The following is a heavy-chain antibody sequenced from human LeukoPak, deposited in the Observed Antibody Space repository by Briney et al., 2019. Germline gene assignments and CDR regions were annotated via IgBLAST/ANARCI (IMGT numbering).Heavy chain of an antibody. V-gene: IGHV3-21*01. D-gene: IGHD3-10*01. Sequence: GGSLRLSCVASGFTFSSYSMNWVRQAPGRGLEWVSSISSGSSYMYYADSLKGRFTISRDNAKNSLYLQMNSPRAEDTAVYYCARDRGGGWFDPWGQGTLVTVSS. J-gene: IGHJ5*02. CDR2: ISSGSSYM. CDR1: GFTFSSYS. CDR3: ARDRGGGWFDP.